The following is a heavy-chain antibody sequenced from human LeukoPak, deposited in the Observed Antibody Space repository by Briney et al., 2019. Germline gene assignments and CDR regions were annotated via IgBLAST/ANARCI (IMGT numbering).Heavy chain of an antibody. D-gene: IGHD3-22*01. V-gene: IGHV4-39*01. CDR2: IYYGGSP. CDR1: GGPISRRIYY. Sequence: SETLPLTCTVSGGPISRRIYYWGWLRQPPGKGLEWIGSIYYGGSPSYDPSLSGRVTISVDTSKNQFSLRLSSVTAADTAVYYCARLPLGYYDSSGYWDYWGQGTLVTVSS. CDR3: ARLPLGYYDSSGYWDY. J-gene: IGHJ4*02.